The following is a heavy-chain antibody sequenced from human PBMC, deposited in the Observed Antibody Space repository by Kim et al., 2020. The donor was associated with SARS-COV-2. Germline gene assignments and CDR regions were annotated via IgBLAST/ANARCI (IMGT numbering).Heavy chain of an antibody. D-gene: IGHD3-16*02. CDR2: ISSSSSYI. Sequence: GGSLRLSCAASGFTFSSYSMNWVRQAPGKGLEWVSSISSSSSYIYYADSVKGRFTISRDNAKNSLYLQMNSLRAEDTAVYYCAGIQAADFIVIYYYGMDVWGQGSTGTVSS. J-gene: IGHJ6*02. V-gene: IGHV3-21*01. CDR1: GFTFSSYS. CDR3: AGIQAADFIVIYYYGMDV.